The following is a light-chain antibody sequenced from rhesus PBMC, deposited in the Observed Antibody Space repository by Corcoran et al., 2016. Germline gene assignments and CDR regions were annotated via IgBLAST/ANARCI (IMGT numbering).Light chain of an antibody. CDR2: EVS. J-gene: IGKJ2*01. CDR1: QSLLHSNGYTY. Sequence: DIVMTQTPLSLSVTPGEPASISCRSSQSLLHSNGYTYLHWYLQTPGQSPQLLIYEVSHRASGVPDRFSGSGSGTDFTLKISRVEAEDVGVYYCEQTLQTPYSFGQGTKVEIK. V-gene: IGKV2-78*01. CDR3: EQTLQTPYS.